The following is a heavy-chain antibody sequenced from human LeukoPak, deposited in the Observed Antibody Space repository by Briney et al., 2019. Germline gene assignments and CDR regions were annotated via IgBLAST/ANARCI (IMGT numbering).Heavy chain of an antibody. CDR3: ARSYDYVWGSRYYFDY. CDR1: GYTFTGYY. CDR2: INPNSGGT. J-gene: IGHJ4*02. Sequence: GASVKASCKASGYTFTGYYMHWVRQAPGQGLEWMGRINPNSGGTNYAQKFQGRVTMTRDTSISTAYMELSRLRSDDTAVYYCARSYDYVWGSRYYFDYWGQGTLVTVSS. V-gene: IGHV1-2*06. D-gene: IGHD3-16*01.